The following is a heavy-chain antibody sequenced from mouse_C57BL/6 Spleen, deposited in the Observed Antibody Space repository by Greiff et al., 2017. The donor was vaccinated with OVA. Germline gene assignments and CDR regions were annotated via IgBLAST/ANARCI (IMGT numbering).Heavy chain of an antibody. CDR2: IYPGDGAT. J-gene: IGHJ2*01. CDR1: GYAFSSYW. Sequence: QVQLQQSGAELVKPGASVKISCKASGYAFSSYWMNWVKQRPGQGLEWIGQIYPGDGATNYNGKFKGKATLTADKSSSTAYMQLSSLTSEDSAVYFCARGTGTGYFDYWGQGTILTVSS. V-gene: IGHV1-80*01. D-gene: IGHD4-1*01. CDR3: ARGTGTGYFDY.